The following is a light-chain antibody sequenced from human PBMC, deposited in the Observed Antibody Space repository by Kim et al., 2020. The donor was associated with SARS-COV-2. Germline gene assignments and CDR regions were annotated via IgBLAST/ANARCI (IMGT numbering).Light chain of an antibody. Sequence: QSALTQPASVSGSPGQSITISCTGTSSDIGDYNYVSWYQQHPGKAPKLMIYEVRNRPSGVSTRFSGSKSGNTASLTVSGLQAADEGYYYCSSFTSSSTLVFGGGTQLTVL. J-gene: IGLJ2*01. CDR1: SSDIGDYNY. CDR3: SSFTSSSTLV. CDR2: EVR. V-gene: IGLV2-14*03.